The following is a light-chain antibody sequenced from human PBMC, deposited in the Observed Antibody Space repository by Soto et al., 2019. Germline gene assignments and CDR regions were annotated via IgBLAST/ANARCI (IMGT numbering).Light chain of an antibody. J-gene: IGKJ2*01. V-gene: IGKV3-15*01. CDR2: GAS. CDR3: HQYNFWPGT. CDR1: QSVGIN. Sequence: VMTQSPAILSVSPGESATLSCRASQSVGINLAWYQQRPGRAPRLVIYGASSRATGFPARFSGSGSGTDFTLTISSLQSEGFAVYYCHQYNFWPGTFGQGTKLEIK.